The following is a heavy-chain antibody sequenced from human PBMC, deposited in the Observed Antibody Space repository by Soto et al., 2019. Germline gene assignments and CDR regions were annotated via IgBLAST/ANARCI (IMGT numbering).Heavy chain of an antibody. J-gene: IGHJ5*02. D-gene: IGHD3-22*01. V-gene: IGHV3-9*01. CDR3: AKGRGALTVVSNWFDP. Sequence: EVQLVESGGGLVQRGMSLRLSCAATRFTFEHRAMHWLRQAPRQSLEGVAGIKWNSGITGYADSVKGRFTISRDNANNSLHLEMNSLKSEDTALYYCAKGRGALTVVSNWFDPWGQGTLVTVSS. CDR1: RFTFEHRA. CDR2: IKWNSGIT.